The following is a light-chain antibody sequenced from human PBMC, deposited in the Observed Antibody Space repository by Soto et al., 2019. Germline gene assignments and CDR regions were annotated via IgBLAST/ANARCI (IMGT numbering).Light chain of an antibody. V-gene: IGKV3-11*01. CDR3: QQRNNWPRGYT. Sequence: EIVLTQSPATLSLSPGERATLSCRASQSISSYLAWYQQKPGQAPRLLIYDASNRATGIPARFSGSGSGTDFTLTISSLEPEDFALYYCQQRNNWPRGYTFGQGTKLEIK. CDR1: QSISSY. CDR2: DAS. J-gene: IGKJ2*01.